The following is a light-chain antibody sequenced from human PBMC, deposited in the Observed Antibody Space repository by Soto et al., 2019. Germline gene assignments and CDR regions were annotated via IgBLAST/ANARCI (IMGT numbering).Light chain of an antibody. Sequence: DIQVTQKRSNQPPAVRDRVSITCLASQSIGSWLAWYQQKPGKAPKFLIYKASSLESGVPSRFSGSGSGTEFTLIFSILQPDDPGTYYFRHYDSYPVTFGGGTKVDIK. CDR2: KAS. CDR3: RHYDSYPVT. V-gene: IGKV1-5*03. CDR1: QSIGSW. J-gene: IGKJ4*01.